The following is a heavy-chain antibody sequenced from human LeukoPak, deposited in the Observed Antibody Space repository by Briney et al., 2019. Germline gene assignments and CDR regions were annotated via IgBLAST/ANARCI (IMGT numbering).Heavy chain of an antibody. J-gene: IGHJ4*02. CDR2: ITGDGHNT. D-gene: IGHD5-12*01. CDR3: ARVSRGYDY. Sequence: GGSLRLSCAASGFTFGSYSMHWVRQAPGIGLEYVSAITGDGHNTFYADSVMGRFIISRDNSKNTLYLQMGSLRPEDMAVYYCARVSRGYDYWGQGVLVTVSS. CDR1: GFTFGSYS. V-gene: IGHV3-64*02.